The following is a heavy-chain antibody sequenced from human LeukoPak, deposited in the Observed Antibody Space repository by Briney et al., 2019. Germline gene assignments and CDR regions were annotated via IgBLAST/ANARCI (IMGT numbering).Heavy chain of an antibody. J-gene: IGHJ5*02. D-gene: IGHD6-13*01. V-gene: IGHV4-59*01. CDR1: GGSISSYY. Sequence: SETLSLTCTVSGGSISSYYWSWIRQPPGKGLEWIGYIYYSGCTNYNPSLKSRVTISVDTSKNQFSLKLSSVTAADTAVYYCAREIAAAGTWWFDPWGQGTLVTVSS. CDR3: AREIAAAGTWWFDP. CDR2: IYYSGCT.